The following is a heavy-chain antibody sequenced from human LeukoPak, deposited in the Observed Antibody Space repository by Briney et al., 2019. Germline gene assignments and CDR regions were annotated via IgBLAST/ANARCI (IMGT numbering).Heavy chain of an antibody. Sequence: SETLSLTCTVSGGSISTYYWSWIRQSPGKGLEWIGYIYYSGSTSYNPSLKSRLTISIDTSKTQFYLKLSSVTAADTAVYYCARVVYSGSWGYFDYGGQGILVTVS. V-gene: IGHV4-59*01. CDR2: IYYSGST. CDR1: GGSISTYY. J-gene: IGHJ4*02. CDR3: ARVVYSGSWGYFDY. D-gene: IGHD3-10*01.